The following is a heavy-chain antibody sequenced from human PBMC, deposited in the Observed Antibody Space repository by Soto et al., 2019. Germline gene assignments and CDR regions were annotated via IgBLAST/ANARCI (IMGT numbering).Heavy chain of an antibody. CDR2: IWYDGSNK. V-gene: IGHV3-33*01. CDR1: GFSFSIIG. CDR3: ARDDKDEYGADRGGFGC. Sequence: QVHLVESGGGVVQPGTSLRLSCAASGFSFSIIGMHWVRQAPGKGLEWVAGIWYDGSNKYYADSVKGRFSISRDNSKNTLYLQMNSLRAEDTAVYYCARDDKDEYGADRGGFGCWGQGTLVTVSS. D-gene: IGHD2-8*01. J-gene: IGHJ4*02.